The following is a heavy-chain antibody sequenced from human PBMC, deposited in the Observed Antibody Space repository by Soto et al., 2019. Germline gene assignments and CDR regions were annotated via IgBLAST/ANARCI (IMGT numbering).Heavy chain of an antibody. Sequence: GESLKISCKGSGYSFTIYWISWVRQMPGKGLEWMGWISAYNGNTNYAQKLQGRVTMTTDTSTSTAYMELRSLRSDDTAVYYCARAWYYYDSSGYPDAFDIWGQGTMVTVS. CDR3: ARAWYYYDSSGYPDAFDI. CDR2: ISAYNGNT. CDR1: GYSFTIYW. V-gene: IGHV1-18*04. D-gene: IGHD3-22*01. J-gene: IGHJ3*02.